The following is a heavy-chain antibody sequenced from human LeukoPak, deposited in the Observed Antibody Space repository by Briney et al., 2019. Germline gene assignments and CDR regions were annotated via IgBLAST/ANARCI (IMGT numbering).Heavy chain of an antibody. J-gene: IGHJ4*02. CDR1: GFTFSSYG. CDR2: IWYDGSNK. Sequence: GGSLRLPCAASGFTFSSYGMHWVRQAPGKGLEWVAVIWYDGSNKYYADSVKGRFTISRDNSKNTLYLQMNSLRAEDTAVYYCARDKGNTAMTEGFDYWGQGTLVTVSS. V-gene: IGHV3-33*01. D-gene: IGHD5-18*01. CDR3: ARDKGNTAMTEGFDY.